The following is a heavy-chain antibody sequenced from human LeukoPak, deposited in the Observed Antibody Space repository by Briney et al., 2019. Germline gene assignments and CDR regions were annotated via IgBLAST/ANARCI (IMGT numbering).Heavy chain of an antibody. CDR2: INTNTGNP. V-gene: IGHV7-4-1*02. CDR1: AYTFSSSA. Sequence: ASVKVSCKPSAYTFSSSAMNWVRQAPGQGLEWMGWINTNTGNPTYAQGFTGRFVFPLDTSVSTAYLQISSLKAEDTAVYYCASAPWGSGYYYYSYNMDVWGKGTTVTVSS. CDR3: ASAPWGSGYYYYSYNMDV. J-gene: IGHJ6*03. D-gene: IGHD7-27*01.